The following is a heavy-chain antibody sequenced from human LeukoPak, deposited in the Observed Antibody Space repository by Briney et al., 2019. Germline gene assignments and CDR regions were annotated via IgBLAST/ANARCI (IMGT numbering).Heavy chain of an antibody. CDR1: GYTFTSYD. J-gene: IGHJ4*02. CDR2: MNPNSGNT. D-gene: IGHD3-22*01. V-gene: IGHV1-8*02. Sequence: ASVKVSCKASGYTFTSYDINWVRQATGQGLEWMGWMNPNSGNTGYAQKFQGGVTMTRDMSTSTVYMELSSLRSEDTAVYYCARDYYDSSGYYYPFDYWGQGTLVTVSS. CDR3: ARDYYDSSGYYYPFDY.